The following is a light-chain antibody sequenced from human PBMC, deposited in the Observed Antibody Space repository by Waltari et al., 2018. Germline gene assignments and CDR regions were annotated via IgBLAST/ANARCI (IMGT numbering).Light chain of an antibody. CDR1: QSVSRT. J-gene: IGKJ1*01. CDR2: DAS. Sequence: ELVLTQSPGTLSLSPGERTTLSCRDSQSVSRTLAWYQQKPGQAPRLLIYDASSRATGIPDRFSGSGSGTDFSLTISRLEPEDFAVYYCQKYGTLPATFGQGTKVEIK. CDR3: QKYGTLPAT. V-gene: IGKV3-20*01.